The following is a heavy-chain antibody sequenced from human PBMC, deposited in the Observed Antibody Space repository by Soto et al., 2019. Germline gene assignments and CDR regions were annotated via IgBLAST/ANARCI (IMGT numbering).Heavy chain of an antibody. CDR3: ATSISLVAKISGDDY. D-gene: IGHD5-12*01. V-gene: IGHV1-24*01. Sequence: KGFCQASGYTLTSFSTHWVRQSPGKGLEWMGGFAPEDGATIYAQKFLGRVTMTEDTSTDTAYMELISLRSEDTAVYYCATSISLVAKISGDDYWGQGSLVTVTS. CDR1: GYTLTSFS. CDR2: FAPEDGAT. J-gene: IGHJ4*02.